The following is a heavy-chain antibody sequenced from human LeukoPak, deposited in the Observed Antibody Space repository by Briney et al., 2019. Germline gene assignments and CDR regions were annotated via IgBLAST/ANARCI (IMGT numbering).Heavy chain of an antibody. J-gene: IGHJ4*02. Sequence: PGGSLRLSCAASGFTFSTYDMSWVRQAPGKGLEWVSGISGSGASTNYADSVKGRFTISRDYSKNTLYLQMNSLRAEDTAVYYCARGGLGFSGEVDYWGQGTLVTVSS. CDR2: ISGSGAST. CDR3: ARGGLGFSGEVDY. D-gene: IGHD6-19*01. CDR1: GFTFSTYD. V-gene: IGHV3-23*01.